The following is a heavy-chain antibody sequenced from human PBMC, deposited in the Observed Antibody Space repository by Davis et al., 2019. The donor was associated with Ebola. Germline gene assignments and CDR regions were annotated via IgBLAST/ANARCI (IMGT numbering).Heavy chain of an antibody. CDR2: ISSTSYI. J-gene: IGHJ4*02. D-gene: IGHD5-18*01. V-gene: IGHV3-21*04. CDR1: GFTFSSYA. CDR3: AKGTAMVFGEFDY. Sequence: GGSLRLSCAASGFTFSSYAMSWVRQAPGKGLEWVSSISSTSYIYYADSVKGRFTISRDNAKNSLFLQMNSLRAEDTAVYYCAKGTAMVFGEFDYWGQGTLVTVSS.